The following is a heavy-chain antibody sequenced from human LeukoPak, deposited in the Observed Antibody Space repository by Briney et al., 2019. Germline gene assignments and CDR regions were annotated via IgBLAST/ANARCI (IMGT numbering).Heavy chain of an antibody. CDR1: GYTFTSYY. J-gene: IGHJ6*03. CDR3: ARRNAHYSSPYYYYYMDV. V-gene: IGHV7-4-1*02. D-gene: IGHD6-13*01. CDR2: INTNTGNP. Sequence: AAVKVSCKASGYTFTSYYMHWVRQAPEQGLEWMGWINTNTGNPTYAQGFTGRFVFSLDTSVSTAYLQISSLKAEDTAVYYCARRNAHYSSPYYYYYMDVWGKGTTVTVSS.